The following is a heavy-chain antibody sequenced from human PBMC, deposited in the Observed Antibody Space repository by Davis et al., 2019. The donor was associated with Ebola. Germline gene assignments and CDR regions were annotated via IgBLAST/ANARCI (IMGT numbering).Heavy chain of an antibody. J-gene: IGHJ3*02. CDR3: ARASYDSSGFLIRVDAFDI. V-gene: IGHV1-46*01. Sequence: ASVKVSCKASGYTFTSYYMHWVRQAPGQGLEWMGIINPSGGSTSYAQKFQGRVTMTRDTSTSTVYMELSSLRSEDTAVYYCARASYDSSGFLIRVDAFDIWGQGTMVTVSS. D-gene: IGHD3-22*01. CDR1: GYTFTSYY. CDR2: INPSGGST.